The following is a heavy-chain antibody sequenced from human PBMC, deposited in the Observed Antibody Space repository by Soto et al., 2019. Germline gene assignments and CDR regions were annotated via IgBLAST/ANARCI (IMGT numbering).Heavy chain of an antibody. D-gene: IGHD2-2*01. CDR3: ARDIGGIVVPAETIDY. CDR2: IKQDGSEK. J-gene: IGHJ4*02. CDR1: GFTFSSYW. Sequence: GGSLRLSCAASGFTFSSYWMSWVRQAPGKGLEWVANIKQDGSEKYYVDSVKGRFTISRDNAKNSLYLQMNGLRAEDTAVYYCARDIGGIVVPAETIDYWGQGTLVTVSS. V-gene: IGHV3-7*01.